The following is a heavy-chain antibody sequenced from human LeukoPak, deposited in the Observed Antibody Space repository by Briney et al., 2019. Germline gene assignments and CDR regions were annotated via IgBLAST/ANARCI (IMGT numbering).Heavy chain of an antibody. CDR3: AREAGNFWSGREAFDI. Sequence: SQTLSLTCTVSGGSISSGDYYWSWIRQPPGKGLEWIGYIYYSGSTNYNPSLKSRVTISVDTSKNQFSLKLSSVTAADTAVYYCAREAGNFWSGREAFDIWGQGTMVTVSS. CDR1: GGSISSGDYY. J-gene: IGHJ3*02. D-gene: IGHD3-3*01. CDR2: IYYSGST. V-gene: IGHV4-61*08.